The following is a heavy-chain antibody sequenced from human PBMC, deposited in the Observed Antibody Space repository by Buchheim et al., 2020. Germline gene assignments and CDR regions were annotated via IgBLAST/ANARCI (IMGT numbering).Heavy chain of an antibody. CDR3: ARVVAVAGYNWFDP. CDR1: GGSISSYY. D-gene: IGHD6-19*01. V-gene: IGHV4-59*01. Sequence: QVQLQESGPGLVKPSETLSLTCTVSGGSISSYYWSWIRQPPGKGLEWIGYIYYSGSTNYNPSLKSRVTISVDTSKNQFSLKLSSVTAADTAVYYCARVVAVAGYNWFDPWGQGTL. CDR2: IYYSGST. J-gene: IGHJ5*02.